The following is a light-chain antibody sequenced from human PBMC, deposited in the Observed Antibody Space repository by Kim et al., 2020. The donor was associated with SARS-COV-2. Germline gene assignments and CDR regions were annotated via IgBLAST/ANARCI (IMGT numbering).Light chain of an antibody. CDR1: QTIRDNF. J-gene: IGKJ1*01. CDR3: QHYDNWWT. V-gene: IGKV3-20*01. CDR2: GSY. Sequence: EIVLTQSPGTLSLSPGDRATLSCRASQTIRDNFLAWYQHKPGQAPRLLIYGSYNRATGIPDRFSGSGSGTDFTLTIRRLEPEDFAVYYCQHYDNWWTFGQGTKVDIK.